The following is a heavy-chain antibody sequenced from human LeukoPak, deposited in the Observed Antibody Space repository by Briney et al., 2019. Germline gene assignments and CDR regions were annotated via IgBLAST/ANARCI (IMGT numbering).Heavy chain of an antibody. CDR2: INHSGSA. V-gene: IGHV4-34*01. CDR3: ASYGDYLGMVWFDP. J-gene: IGHJ5*02. CDR1: GGSFSGYY. Sequence: PSETLSLTCAVSGGSFSGYYWTWIRQPPGEGLEWIGEINHSGSANYNPSLKSRVTISVDTSKNQFSLKLSSVTAADTAVYYCASYGDYLGMVWFDPWGQGTLVTVSS. D-gene: IGHD4-17*01.